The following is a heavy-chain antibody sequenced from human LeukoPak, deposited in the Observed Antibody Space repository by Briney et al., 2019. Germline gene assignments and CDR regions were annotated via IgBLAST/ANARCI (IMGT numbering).Heavy chain of an antibody. CDR2: ISSSGSTI. CDR3: ARGKGYSSSWDPPPLKTRTQPDY. V-gene: IGHV3-11*01. D-gene: IGHD6-13*01. CDR1: GFTFSDYY. J-gene: IGHJ4*02. Sequence: GGSLRLSCAASGFTFSDYYMSWIRQAPGKGLEWVSYISSSGSTIYYADSVKGRFTISRDNAKNSLYLQMNSLRAEDTAVYYCARGKGYSSSWDPPPLKTRTQPDYWGLGTLVTVSS.